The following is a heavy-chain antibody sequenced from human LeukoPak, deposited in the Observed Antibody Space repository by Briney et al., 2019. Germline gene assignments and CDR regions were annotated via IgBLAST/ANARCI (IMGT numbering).Heavy chain of an antibody. D-gene: IGHD3-22*01. V-gene: IGHV1-18*01. CDR2: ISAYNGNT. CDR1: GCTFTSYG. J-gene: IGHJ5*02. CDR3: AREPLRVVVQNWFDP. Sequence: GASVKVSCKASGCTFTSYGISWVRQAPGQGLEWMGWISAYNGNTNYAQKLQGRVTMTTDTSTSTAYMELRSLRSDDTAVYYCAREPLRVVVQNWFDPWGQGTLVTVSS.